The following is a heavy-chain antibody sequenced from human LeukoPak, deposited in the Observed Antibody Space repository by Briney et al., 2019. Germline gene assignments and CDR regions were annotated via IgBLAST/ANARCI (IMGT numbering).Heavy chain of an antibody. CDR1: GFTVSSNY. Sequence: QTGGSLRLSCAASGFTVSSNYMSWVRQAPGKGLEWVSVIYSGGSTYYADSVKGRFTISRDNSKNTLYLQMNSLRAEDTAVYYCAAGRFNMVRGVTDYWGQGTLVTVSS. J-gene: IGHJ4*02. V-gene: IGHV3-53*01. CDR2: IYSGGST. CDR3: AAGRFNMVRGVTDY. D-gene: IGHD3-10*01.